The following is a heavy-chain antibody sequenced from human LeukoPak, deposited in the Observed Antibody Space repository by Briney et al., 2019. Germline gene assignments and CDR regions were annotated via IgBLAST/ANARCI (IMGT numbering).Heavy chain of an antibody. CDR3: AREYTVTSPWKY. CDR2: ISAYNGDT. Sequence: ASVKVSCKASGYTFTSYGISWVRQAPGQGLEWMGWISAYNGDTNYAQQLQGRVTMTTDTSTSTAYMELRSLRSDDTAVYYCAREYTVTSPWKYWGQGTLVTVSS. J-gene: IGHJ4*02. D-gene: IGHD4-17*01. V-gene: IGHV1-18*01. CDR1: GYTFTSYG.